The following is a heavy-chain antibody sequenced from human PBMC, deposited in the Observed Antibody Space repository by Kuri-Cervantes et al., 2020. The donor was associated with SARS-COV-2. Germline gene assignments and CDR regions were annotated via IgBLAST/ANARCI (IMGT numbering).Heavy chain of an antibody. CDR3: ARIYSRGYSYGNVDY. V-gene: IGHV3-7*01. CDR1: GFAFSTYW. Sequence: GGSLRLSCAAPGFAFSTYWMSWVRHVPGKGLEWVANIKVAGSETYYADSVKGRFTISRDNSKNTLYLQMNSLRAEDTAVYYCARIYSRGYSYGNVDYWGQGTLVTVSS. D-gene: IGHD5-18*01. CDR2: IKVAGSET. J-gene: IGHJ4*02.